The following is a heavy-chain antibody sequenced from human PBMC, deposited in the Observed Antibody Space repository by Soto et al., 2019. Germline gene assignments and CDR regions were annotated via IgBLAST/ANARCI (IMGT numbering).Heavy chain of an antibody. CDR2: ISGSGGST. CDR1: GFTFSSYA. Sequence: GSLRLSCAASGFTFSSYAMSWVRQAPGKGLEWVSAISGSGGSTYYADSVKGRFTISRDNSKNTLYLQMNSLRAEDTAVYYCAKGYCSSTSCYSFLSYYYYGLDVWGQGTTVTVSS. V-gene: IGHV3-23*01. CDR3: AKGYCSSTSCYSFLSYYYYGLDV. D-gene: IGHD2-2*02. J-gene: IGHJ6*02.